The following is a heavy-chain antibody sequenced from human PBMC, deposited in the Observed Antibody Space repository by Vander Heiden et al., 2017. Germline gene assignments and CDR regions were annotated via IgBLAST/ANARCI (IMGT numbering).Heavy chain of an antibody. CDR2: IYNSWRT. CDR3: ARSGDGWFLYFDC. Sequence: QLQLQESGPGLVKPSQTLSVTCTVSGGSVNSGGDYWSWVRQHPGKGLEWIGNIYNSWRTDYNPSLKSRVTISVDTSKNQFSLRLRSVTAADTAVYYCARSGDGWFLYFDCRGQGTLVAVSS. J-gene: IGHJ4*02. V-gene: IGHV4-31*03. D-gene: IGHD6-19*01. CDR1: GGSVNSGGDY.